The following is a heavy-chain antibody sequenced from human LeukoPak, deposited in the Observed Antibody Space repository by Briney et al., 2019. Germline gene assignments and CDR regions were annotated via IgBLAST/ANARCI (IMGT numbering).Heavy chain of an antibody. CDR3: ARGESGTDNGLNDY. D-gene: IGHD1-7*01. V-gene: IGHV1-8*01. Sequence: GASVKVSCKASGYTFTSYDINWVRLATGQGLEWMGWMNPNSGNTGYAQKFQGRITITRNTSISTAYMELSSLRSEDTAVYYCARGESGTDNGLNDYWGQGTLVTVSS. CDR2: MNPNSGNT. J-gene: IGHJ4*02. CDR1: GYTFTSYD.